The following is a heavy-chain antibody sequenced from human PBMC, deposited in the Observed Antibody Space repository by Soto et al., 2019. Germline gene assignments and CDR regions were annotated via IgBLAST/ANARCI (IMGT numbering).Heavy chain of an antibody. CDR2: IYYSGST. CDR3: AILWARRYYYVSIVIVY. CDR1: GGSVSSGSYY. Sequence: SETLSLTCTVSGGSVSSGSYYWSWIRQPPGKGLEWIGYIYYSGSTNYNPSLKSRVTISVDTSKNQFSLKLSSVTAADTVVYYCAILWARRYYYVSIVIVYWGQGTLVTVSS. J-gene: IGHJ4*02. V-gene: IGHV4-61*01. D-gene: IGHD3-22*01.